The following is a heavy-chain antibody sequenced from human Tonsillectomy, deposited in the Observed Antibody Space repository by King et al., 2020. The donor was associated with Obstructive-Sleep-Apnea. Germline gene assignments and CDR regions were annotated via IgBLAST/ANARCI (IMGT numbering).Heavy chain of an antibody. D-gene: IGHD3-22*01. V-gene: IGHV4-31*03. Sequence: QLQESGPGLVKPSQTLSLTCTVSGGSISSGAYYWSWIRQHPGKGLEWIGYTYYSVSTYYKSSLKSRVTISVDTSKNQFSLKLSSVTAADTAVYYCARSYYYDSSGPRGGYYFDYWGQGTLVTVSS. CDR1: GGSISSGAYY. J-gene: IGHJ4*02. CDR2: TYYSVST. CDR3: ARSYYYDSSGPRGGYYFDY.